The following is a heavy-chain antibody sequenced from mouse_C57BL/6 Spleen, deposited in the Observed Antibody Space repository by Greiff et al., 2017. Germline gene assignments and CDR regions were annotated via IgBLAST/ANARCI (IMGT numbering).Heavy chain of an antibody. D-gene: IGHD2-3*01. Sequence: QVQLQQPGAELVKPGASVKLSCKASGYTFTSYWMHWVKQRPGQGLEWIGMIHPNSGSNNYNEKFKSKATLTVDKSSSTAYMQLSSLTSEDSAVLCCARGYDGCYREYWGQGTTLTVSS. CDR2: IHPNSGSN. V-gene: IGHV1-64*01. CDR3: ARGYDGCYREY. J-gene: IGHJ2*01. CDR1: GYTFTSYW.